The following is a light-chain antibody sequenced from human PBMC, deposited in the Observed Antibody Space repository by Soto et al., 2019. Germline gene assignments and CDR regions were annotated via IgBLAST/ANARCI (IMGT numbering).Light chain of an antibody. CDR1: QSVRSN. V-gene: IGKV3D-15*01. Sequence: EIVMTQSPATLSVSPGERATLSFGSSQSVRSNLAWYQQKPGQAPRLLIYGASTRATGIPATFSGSGSGTQFTLTISSLQSEDFAVYYCQQYNNWPAITFGQGTRLEIK. CDR3: QQYNNWPAIT. J-gene: IGKJ5*01. CDR2: GAS.